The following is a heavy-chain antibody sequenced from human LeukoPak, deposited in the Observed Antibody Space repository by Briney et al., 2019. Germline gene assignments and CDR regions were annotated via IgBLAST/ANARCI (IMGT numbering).Heavy chain of an antibody. CDR1: GYTFTAYY. D-gene: IGHD3-9*01. CDR3: ARLTDWLSSYYFDY. Sequence: ASVKVSCKASGYTFTAYYIRWVRQAPGQGLEWMGWINPSNGNTNYAQKFQGRVTMTRDTSISTAYMDLSRLRSDDTAVYYCARLTDWLSSYYFDYWGQGTLVTVSS. J-gene: IGHJ4*02. CDR2: INPSNGNT. V-gene: IGHV1-2*02.